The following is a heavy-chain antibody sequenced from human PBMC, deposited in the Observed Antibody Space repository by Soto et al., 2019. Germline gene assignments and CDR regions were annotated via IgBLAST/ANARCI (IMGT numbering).Heavy chain of an antibody. D-gene: IGHD3-22*01. V-gene: IGHV3-30*02. CDR2: IWYDGSNK. CDR1: GFTFSSYG. J-gene: IGHJ4*02. Sequence: PGGSLRLSCAASGFTFSSYGMHWVRQAPGKGLEWVAVIWYDGSNKYYADSVKGRFTISRDNSKNTLYLQMNSLRAEDTAVYYCAKIFALGDSRDYYDSSGSRGYFDYWGQGTLVTVSS. CDR3: AKIFALGDSRDYYDSSGSRGYFDY.